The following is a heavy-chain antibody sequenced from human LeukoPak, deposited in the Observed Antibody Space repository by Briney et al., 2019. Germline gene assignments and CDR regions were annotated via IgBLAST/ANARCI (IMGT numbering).Heavy chain of an antibody. CDR3: ARDLRAAAGTFYFDY. Sequence: SETLSLTCTVSGGSISTYYWSWIRQPPGKGLEWIGYIYYSGSINYNPSLKSRVTISVDTSKNQFSLKLSSVTAADTAVYFCARDLRAAAGTFYFDYWGQGILVTVSS. D-gene: IGHD6-13*01. V-gene: IGHV4-59*01. CDR2: IYYSGSI. CDR1: GGSISTYY. J-gene: IGHJ4*02.